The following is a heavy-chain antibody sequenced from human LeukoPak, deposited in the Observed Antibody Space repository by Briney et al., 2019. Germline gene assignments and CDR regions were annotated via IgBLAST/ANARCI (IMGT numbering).Heavy chain of an antibody. CDR1: AFIFSDHY. CDR3: TRSHYQSSDYFDQDAFDI. J-gene: IGHJ3*02. D-gene: IGHD3-22*01. V-gene: IGHV3-72*01. Sequence: PGGSLRLSCTASAFIFSDHYMDWVRQAPGKGLEWVSRIRNKLNSYRTEYAASVKGRFNISRDDSRNSLFLQMNSLKTEDTAVYYCTRSHYQSSDYFDQDAFDIWGQGTMVTVSS. CDR2: IRNKLNSYRT.